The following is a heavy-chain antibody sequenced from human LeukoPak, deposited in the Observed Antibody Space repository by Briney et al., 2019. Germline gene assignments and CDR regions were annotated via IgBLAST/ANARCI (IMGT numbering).Heavy chain of an antibody. J-gene: IGHJ4*02. V-gene: IGHV4-34*01. CDR1: GGSFSGYY. Sequence: SETLSLTCAVYGGSFSGYYWSWIRQPPGKGLEWIGEINHSGSTNYNPSLKSRVTISVDTSKNQFSLKLSSVTAADTAVYYCARGQEDYVWGSYRFTFDYWGQGTLVTVSS. CDR2: INHSGST. CDR3: ARGQEDYVWGSYRFTFDY. D-gene: IGHD3-16*02.